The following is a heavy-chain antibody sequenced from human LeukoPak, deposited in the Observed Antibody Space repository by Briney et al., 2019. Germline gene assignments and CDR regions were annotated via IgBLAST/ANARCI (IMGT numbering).Heavy chain of an antibody. CDR2: FDPEDGET. CDR1: GYTLTELS. D-gene: IGHD1-26*01. CDR3: ATPRIVGATDYFDY. J-gene: IGHJ4*02. V-gene: IGHV1-24*01. Sequence: GASVTVSCKVSGYTLTELSMHWVRQAPGKGLEWMGGFDPEDGETIYAQKFQGRVTMTEDTSTDTAYMELSSLRSEDTAVCYCATPRIVGATDYFDYWGQGTLVTVSS.